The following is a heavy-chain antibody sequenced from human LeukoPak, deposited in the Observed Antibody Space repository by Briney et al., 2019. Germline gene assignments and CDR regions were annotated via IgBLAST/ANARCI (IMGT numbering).Heavy chain of an antibody. J-gene: IGHJ4*02. CDR1: GGSINSYY. Sequence: SETLSLTCTVSGGSINSYYWSWIRPPAGKGLEWIGRIYSSGSTNYNPSLKSRVSMSVDTSKNQFSLKLTSVTAADTAVYYCARGGKATVVTMWGQGSLVTVSS. D-gene: IGHD4-23*01. CDR2: IYSSGST. CDR3: ARGGKATVVTM. V-gene: IGHV4-4*07.